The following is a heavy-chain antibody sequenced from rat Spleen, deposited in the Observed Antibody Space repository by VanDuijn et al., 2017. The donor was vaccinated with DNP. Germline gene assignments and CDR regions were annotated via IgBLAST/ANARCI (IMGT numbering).Heavy chain of an antibody. CDR2: INNAGST. J-gene: IGHJ2*01. CDR1: GYSITSSYT. CDR3: TTDNDGSYYFDY. D-gene: IGHD1-12*02. Sequence: EVQLQESGPGLVEPSQSLSLTCSVTGYSITSSYTWNWIRKFPGNKLEWMGYINNAGSTNYNPSLKSRISITRDTSKNQFFLQVNSVTTKDTATYYCTTDNDGSYYFDYWGQGVMVTVSS. V-gene: IGHV3-3*01.